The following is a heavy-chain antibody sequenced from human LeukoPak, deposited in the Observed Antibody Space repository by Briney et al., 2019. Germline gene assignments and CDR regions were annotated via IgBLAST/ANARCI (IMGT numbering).Heavy chain of an antibody. CDR3: ARDRVKPSSGWYVGFYWDY. CDR2: INPSGGST. Sequence: GASVKVSCKASGYTFTSYYMHWVRQAPGQGLEWMGIINPSGGSTSYAQKFQGRVTMTRDMSTSTVYMELSSLRSEDTAVYYCARDRVKPSSGWYVGFYWDYWGQGTLVTVSS. J-gene: IGHJ4*02. V-gene: IGHV1-46*01. CDR1: GYTFTSYY. D-gene: IGHD6-19*01.